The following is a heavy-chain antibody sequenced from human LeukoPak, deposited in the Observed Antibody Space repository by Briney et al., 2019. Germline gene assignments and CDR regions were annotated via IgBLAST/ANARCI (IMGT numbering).Heavy chain of an antibody. CDR2: IRNDGTNK. J-gene: IGHJ6*03. V-gene: IGHV3-30*02. D-gene: IGHD3-3*01. CDR3: AKSWSGYYHYYMDV. Sequence: GGSLRLSCATSGFTFSTYAMHWVRQAPGKGLEWVASIRNDGTNKNHVDSVKGRFTISRDNSKSTLFLQMDSLRPEDTAIYYCAKSWSGYYHYYMDVWGKGTTVTVSS. CDR1: GFTFSTYA.